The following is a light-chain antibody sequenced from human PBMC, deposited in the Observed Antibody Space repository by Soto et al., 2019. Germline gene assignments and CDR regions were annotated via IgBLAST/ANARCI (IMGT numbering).Light chain of an antibody. CDR1: QNISSC. V-gene: IGKV1-5*03. Sequence: THMTQSXSILSGYLGEXXXXXXXASQNISSCLAWYQQKXGKAPKLLIYKESXLKSGVPARFRGSGSGTEFTLNISSLQPEDFATYYCQQSYSTRWAFGQRTKMDIK. CDR3: QQSYSTRWA. J-gene: IGKJ1*01. CDR2: KES.